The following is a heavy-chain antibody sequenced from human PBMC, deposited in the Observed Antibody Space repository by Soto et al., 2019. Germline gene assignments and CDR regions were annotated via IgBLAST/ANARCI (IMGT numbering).Heavy chain of an antibody. J-gene: IGHJ4*02. D-gene: IGHD2-2*02. CDR2: IYLGDSNT. CDR1: GNSFTIYC. V-gene: IGHV5-51*01. CDR3: ARQEYCSSTSCYKVDS. Sequence: GESLKISCTGSGNSFTIYCIGLVLQMPGKGLEWMGIIYLGDSNTRYSPTFQGQVTISADRSSSTAYLQWSSLKASDTAMYYCARQEYCSSTSCYKVDSWGQGTLVTVXS.